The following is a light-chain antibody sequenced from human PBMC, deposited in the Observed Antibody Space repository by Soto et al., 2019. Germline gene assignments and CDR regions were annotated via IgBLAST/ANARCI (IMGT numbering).Light chain of an antibody. J-gene: IGKJ4*01. CDR1: HSVSSR. V-gene: IGKV3-15*01. Sequence: EIVMTQAPATLSVSPGERATLYCRASHSVSSRLAWYQQKPGQAPRLLIYGASTRGTGLPARFSGSGSGTEFTLTISSLQSEDFAVYYCQHYTNWPLTFGGGTKVEIK. CDR3: QHYTNWPLT. CDR2: GAS.